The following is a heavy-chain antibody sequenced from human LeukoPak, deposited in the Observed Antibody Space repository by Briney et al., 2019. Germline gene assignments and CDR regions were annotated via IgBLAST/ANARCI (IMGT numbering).Heavy chain of an antibody. V-gene: IGHV1-18*01. CDR2: ISAYNGNT. J-gene: IGHJ5*02. D-gene: IGHD3-10*02. CDR1: GYTFTSYG. Sequence: ASVKVSCKASGYTFTSYGISLVRQAPGQGLEWMGWISAYNGNTNYAQKLQGRVTMTTDTSTSTAYMELRSLRSDDTAVYYCARARFGISWFDPWGQGTLVTVSS. CDR3: ARARFGISWFDP.